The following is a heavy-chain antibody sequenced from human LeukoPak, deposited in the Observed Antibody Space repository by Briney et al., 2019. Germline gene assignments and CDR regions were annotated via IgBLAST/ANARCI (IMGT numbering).Heavy chain of an antibody. J-gene: IGHJ4*02. Sequence: SVKVSCKASGGTFSSYAISWVRQAPGQGLEWMGRIIPILGIANYAQKFQGRVTITADKSTSTAYMELSSLRSEDTAVYYCATARDGMATTVLDYWGQGTLVIVSS. CDR3: ATARDGMATTVLDY. CDR2: IIPILGIA. V-gene: IGHV1-69*04. D-gene: IGHD5-24*01. CDR1: GGTFSSYA.